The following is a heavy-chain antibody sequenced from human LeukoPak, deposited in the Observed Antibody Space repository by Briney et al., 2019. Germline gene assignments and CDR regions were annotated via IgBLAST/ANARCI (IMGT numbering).Heavy chain of an antibody. Sequence: PGGSLRLSCAASGFTFSSYGMHWVRQAPGKGLEWVAFIRYDGSNKYYADSVKGRFTISRDNSKNTLYLQMNSLRAEDTAVYYCAKEGYSPPPRTFNWFDPWGQGTPVTVSS. D-gene: IGHD6-13*01. CDR3: AKEGYSPPPRTFNWFDP. V-gene: IGHV3-30*02. J-gene: IGHJ5*02. CDR2: IRYDGSNK. CDR1: GFTFSSYG.